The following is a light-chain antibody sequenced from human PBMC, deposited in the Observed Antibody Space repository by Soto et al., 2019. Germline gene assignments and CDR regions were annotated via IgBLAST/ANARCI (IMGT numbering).Light chain of an antibody. J-gene: IGKJ2*01. CDR3: QQYDKWPPSNT. CDR2: GAS. V-gene: IGKV3-15*01. CDR1: QSVSSN. Sequence: EIVMTQSPATLSVSPGEGATVSCRASQSVSSNLAWYQQKPGQAPRLLIYGASTRATGIPAKFSGSGYGTEFNLTISSLQYEDFEVYYCQQYDKWPPSNTFGQGTKLEIK.